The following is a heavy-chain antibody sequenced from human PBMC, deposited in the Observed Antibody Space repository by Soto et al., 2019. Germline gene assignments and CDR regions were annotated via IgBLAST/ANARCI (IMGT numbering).Heavy chain of an antibody. CDR1: GDSISGYY. V-gene: IGHV4-59*01. Sequence: KPSETLSLTCTVSGDSISGYYWSWIRLPPGKGLEWIGYIYFSGSTKYSPSLKSRITMSLDTSKNQFSLTLTSVTAADTAVYYCARSGTYSGYDSIYFGLWGQGSLVTVSS. D-gene: IGHD5-12*01. J-gene: IGHJ5*02. CDR3: ARSGTYSGYDSIYFGL. CDR2: IYFSGST.